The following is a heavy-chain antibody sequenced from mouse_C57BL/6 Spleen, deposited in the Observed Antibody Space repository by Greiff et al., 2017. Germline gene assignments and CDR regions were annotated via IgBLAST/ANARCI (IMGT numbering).Heavy chain of an antibody. CDR1: GYTFTDYY. D-gene: IGHD2-3*01. CDR3: ARGGSGYYGFAY. J-gene: IGHJ3*01. V-gene: IGHV1-26*01. Sequence: VQLQQSGPELVKPGASVKISCKASGYTFTDYYMNWVNQSHGKSLEWIGDINTNNGGTSYNQKFKGKATLTVDKYSSTAYMELRSLTSEDSAVYYCARGGSGYYGFAYWGQGTLVTVSA. CDR2: INTNNGGT.